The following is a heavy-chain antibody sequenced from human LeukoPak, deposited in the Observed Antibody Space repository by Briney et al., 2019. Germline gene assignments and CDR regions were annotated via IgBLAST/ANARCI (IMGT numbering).Heavy chain of an antibody. CDR1: GSTFSSYG. CDR3: AKDPNPQQPDYFDY. D-gene: IGHD6-13*01. J-gene: IGHJ4*02. V-gene: IGHV3-30*18. Sequence: GGSLRLSCAASGSTFSSYGMHWVRQAPGKGLEWVAVISYDGSNKYYADSVKGRFTISRDNSKNTLYLQMNSLRAEDTAVYYCAKDPNPQQPDYFDYWGQGTLVTVSS. CDR2: ISYDGSNK.